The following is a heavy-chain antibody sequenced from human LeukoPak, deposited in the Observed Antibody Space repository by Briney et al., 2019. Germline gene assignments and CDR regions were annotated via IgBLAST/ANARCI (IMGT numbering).Heavy chain of an antibody. V-gene: IGHV3-20*04. J-gene: IGHJ4*02. CDR3: ARRKGPYGSGTYYDS. D-gene: IGHD3-10*01. CDR2: VSWNGAYT. Sequence: PGGSLRLSCAASGFPFNDYGMSWVRLAPGKGLEWVSGVSWNGAYTEYADSVRGRFTISRDNAKKSLYLPMNSLRVDDTALYYCARRKGPYGSGTYYDSWGQGTLVSVSS. CDR1: GFPFNDYG.